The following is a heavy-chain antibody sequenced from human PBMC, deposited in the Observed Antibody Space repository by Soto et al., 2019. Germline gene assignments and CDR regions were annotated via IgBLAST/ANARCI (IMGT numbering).Heavy chain of an antibody. J-gene: IGHJ4*02. CDR2: IYDGGST. V-gene: IGHV4-31*03. CDR3: ARDAAEYYFDY. Sequence: QVQLKESGPGLVKPSQTLSLTCTVSGGSISSGGQYWSWIRQHPGKGLDWIGYIYDGGSTYYNPSLRSRVTISVDTSKKPFSLKLRSVTAADTAVYYCARDAAEYYFDYWGQGTLVTVSS. CDR1: GGSISSGGQY. D-gene: IGHD6-25*01.